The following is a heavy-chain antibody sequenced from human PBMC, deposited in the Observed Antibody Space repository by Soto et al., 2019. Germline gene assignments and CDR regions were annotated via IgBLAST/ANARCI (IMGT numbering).Heavy chain of an antibody. CDR1: GFSLTTSGVG. V-gene: IGHV2-5*02. J-gene: IGHJ4*02. Sequence: QITLNESGPTVVRPTEPLTLTCRFSGFSLTTSGVGVGWIRQSPGKAPEWLALIYWDDDKRYSASLKSRLTITKHTSKNQVVLTVSDLDPTDTATYYCAHRVLRTVFGLVTTTAIYFDFWGQGTPVAVSS. CDR2: IYWDDDK. CDR3: AHRVLRTVFGLVTTTAIYFDF. D-gene: IGHD3-3*01.